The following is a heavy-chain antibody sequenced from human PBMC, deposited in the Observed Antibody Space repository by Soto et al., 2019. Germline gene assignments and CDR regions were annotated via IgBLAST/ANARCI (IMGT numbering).Heavy chain of an antibody. Sequence: QVQLQQWGAGLLKPSETLSLTCAVYGGSFSGYYWSWIRQPPGKGLEWIGEINHSGSTNYNPSLKSRVTISVDTSKNQFSLNLSSVTAADTAVYYCASSYDSSWGFDYWGQGTLVTVSS. CDR1: GGSFSGYY. CDR3: ASSYDSSWGFDY. V-gene: IGHV4-34*01. D-gene: IGHD3-22*01. J-gene: IGHJ4*02. CDR2: INHSGST.